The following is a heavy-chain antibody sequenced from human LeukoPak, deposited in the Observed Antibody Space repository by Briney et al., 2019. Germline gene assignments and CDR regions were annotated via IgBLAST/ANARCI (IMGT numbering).Heavy chain of an antibody. CDR2: INHSGST. V-gene: IGHV4-34*01. CDR1: GGSFSGYY. Sequence: SETLSLTCAVYGGSFSGYYWSWIRQPPGKGREGIGEINHSGSTKYNPSLKSRGTILVDTCKKQFSLKLSSVTAADTAVYYCARRETTVVTPNKNWFDPWGQGTLVTVSS. D-gene: IGHD4-23*01. J-gene: IGHJ5*02. CDR3: ARRETTVVTPNKNWFDP.